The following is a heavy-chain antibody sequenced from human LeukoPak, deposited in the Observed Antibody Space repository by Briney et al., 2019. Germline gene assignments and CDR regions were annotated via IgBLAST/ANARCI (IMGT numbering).Heavy chain of an antibody. J-gene: IGHJ3*02. CDR1: GGSFSGYY. CDR2: IYYSGST. V-gene: IGHV4-34*01. Sequence: PSETLSLTCAVYGGSFSGYYWSWIRQPPGKGLEWIGSIYYSGSTYYNPSLKSRVTISVDTSKNQFSLKLSSVTAADTAVYYCSSYNWNDEFAFDIWGQGTMVTVSS. CDR3: SSYNWNDEFAFDI. D-gene: IGHD1-1*01.